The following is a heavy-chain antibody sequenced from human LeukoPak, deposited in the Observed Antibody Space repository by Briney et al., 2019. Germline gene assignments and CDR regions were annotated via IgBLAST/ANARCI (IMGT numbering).Heavy chain of an antibody. CDR3: ARRPVLHYFDY. J-gene: IGHJ4*02. CDR1: SGSFSGYY. Sequence: PSETLSLTCAVYSGSFSGYYWNWIRQPPGKGLEWIGEINHSGSTNYNPSLKSRVTISVDTSKNQFSLKLSSVTAADTAMYYCARRPVLHYFDYWGQGTLVTVSS. CDR2: INHSGST. V-gene: IGHV4-34*01.